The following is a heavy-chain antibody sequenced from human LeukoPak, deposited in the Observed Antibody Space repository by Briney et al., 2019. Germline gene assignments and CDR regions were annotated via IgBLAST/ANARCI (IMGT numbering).Heavy chain of an antibody. CDR1: GGSISSSSYY. CDR3: ARERGVWGGYYDSSGSDDAFDI. CDR2: IYYSGST. J-gene: IGHJ3*02. D-gene: IGHD3-22*01. Sequence: PSETLSLTCTVSGGSISSSSYYWGWIRQPPGKGLEWIGSIYYSGSTYYNPSLKSRVTISVDTSKNQFSLKLSSVTAADTAVYYCARERGVWGGYYDSSGSDDAFDIWGQGTMVTVSS. V-gene: IGHV4-39*02.